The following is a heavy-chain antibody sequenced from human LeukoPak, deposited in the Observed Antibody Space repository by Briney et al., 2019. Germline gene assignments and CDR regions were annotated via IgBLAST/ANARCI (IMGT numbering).Heavy chain of an antibody. V-gene: IGHV1-69*01. J-gene: IGHJ3*02. CDR1: GGTFSRYA. CDR3: ARAYFDCLTPRWAFDI. CDR2: ITPIFGTA. D-gene: IGHD3-9*01. Sequence: SVKVSCNVSGGTFSRYAISWVRRATGQGIEWSGGITPIFGTANYAQTCPGRVTITADDATSTAYMDLSSLRSEDTDVYYYARAYFDCLTPRWAFDIWGQGTMVTVSS.